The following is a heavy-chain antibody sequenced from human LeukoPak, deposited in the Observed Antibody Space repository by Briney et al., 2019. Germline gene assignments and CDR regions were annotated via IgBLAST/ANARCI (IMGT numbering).Heavy chain of an antibody. CDR2: IHSSGSS. J-gene: IGHJ4*02. V-gene: IGHV4-31*03. D-gene: IGHD3-3*01. CDR1: GGSITSGGYY. CDR3: ASGVSAFDY. Sequence: SETLSLTCTLSGGSITSGGYYWSWIRQHPGKGLEWIGYIHSSGSSYYNPSLKSRVTISVDTSKNQFSLTLSSMTAADTAVYYCASGVSAFDYWGQGTLVTVSS.